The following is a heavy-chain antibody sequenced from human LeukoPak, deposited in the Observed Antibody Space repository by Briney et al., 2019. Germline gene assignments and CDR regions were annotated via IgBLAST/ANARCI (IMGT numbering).Heavy chain of an antibody. Sequence: SETLSLTCTVSGGSISSSSYYWGWIRQPPGKGLEWIGNIYYGGSTYYNPSLKSRVTISVDTSNNQFSLKLSSVTAADTAVYYCARHRTIYYDNGGYWVWGQGTLVTVSS. D-gene: IGHD3-22*01. CDR3: ARHRTIYYDNGGYWV. J-gene: IGHJ4*02. V-gene: IGHV4-39*01. CDR1: GGSISSSSYY. CDR2: IYYGGST.